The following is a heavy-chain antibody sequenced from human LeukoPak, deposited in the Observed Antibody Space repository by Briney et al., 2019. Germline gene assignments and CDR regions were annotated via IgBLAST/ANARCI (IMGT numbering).Heavy chain of an antibody. D-gene: IGHD6-19*01. CDR1: GDSINNNKW. CDR2: IYHSGST. Sequence: SGTLSLTCAVSGDSINNNKWWSWVRQPPGKGLEWIGEIYHSGSTNYNPSLKSRVTISVDTSKNQFSLKLSSVTAADTAVYYCARFSVAYNWFDPWGQGTLVTVSS. CDR3: ARFSVAYNWFDP. J-gene: IGHJ5*02. V-gene: IGHV4-4*02.